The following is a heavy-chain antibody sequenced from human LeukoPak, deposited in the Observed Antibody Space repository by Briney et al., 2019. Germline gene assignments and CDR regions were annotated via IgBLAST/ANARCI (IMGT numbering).Heavy chain of an antibody. CDR1: GGTFSSYA. CDR3: ARDKGVVAATGDDAFDI. D-gene: IGHD2-15*01. J-gene: IGHJ3*02. Sequence: GASVKVSCKASGGTFSSYAISWVRQAPGQGLEWMGRIIPILGIANYAQKFQGRVTITADKSTSTAYMELSSLRSEDTAVYYCARDKGVVAATGDDAFDIWGQGTMVTVSS. CDR2: IIPILGIA. V-gene: IGHV1-69*04.